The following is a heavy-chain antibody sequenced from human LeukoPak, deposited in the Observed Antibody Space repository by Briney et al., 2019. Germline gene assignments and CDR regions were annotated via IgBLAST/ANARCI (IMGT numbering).Heavy chain of an antibody. CDR3: ARKLESRRDGYKG. CDR1: GFTFSSYS. D-gene: IGHD5-24*01. J-gene: IGHJ4*02. V-gene: IGHV3-48*01. Sequence: GGSLRLSCAASGFTFSSYSMNWVRQAPGKGLEWVSYISSSSSTIYYADSVKGRFTISRDNAKDSLYLQMNSLRAEDTAVYYCARKLESRRDGYKGWGQGTLVTVSS. CDR2: ISSSSSTI.